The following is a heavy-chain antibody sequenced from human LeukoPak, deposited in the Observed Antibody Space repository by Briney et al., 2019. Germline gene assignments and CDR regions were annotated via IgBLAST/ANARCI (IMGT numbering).Heavy chain of an antibody. CDR1: GFTFSSYG. CDR3: AKARALSSPSIRYFDWSEDY. CDR2: ISYDGSNK. V-gene: IGHV3-30*18. D-gene: IGHD3-9*01. Sequence: GGSLRLSCAASGFTFSSYGMHWVRQAPGKGLELVAVISYDGSNKYYADSVKGRFTISRDNSKNTLYLQMNSLRAEDTAVYYCAKARALSSPSIRYFDWSEDYWGQGTLVTVSS. J-gene: IGHJ4*02.